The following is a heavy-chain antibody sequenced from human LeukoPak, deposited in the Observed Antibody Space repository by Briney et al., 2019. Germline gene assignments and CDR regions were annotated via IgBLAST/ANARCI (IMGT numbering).Heavy chain of an antibody. CDR3: AKKNSGYYASGIDY. Sequence: GGSLRLSCAASGFTFSSYEMNWVRQAPGKGLEWVSYISSSGSTIYYADSVKGRFTISRDNAKNSLYLQMNSLRAEDTAVYYCAKKNSGYYASGIDYWGQGTLVTVSS. J-gene: IGHJ4*02. CDR2: ISSSGSTI. V-gene: IGHV3-48*03. D-gene: IGHD3-22*01. CDR1: GFTFSSYE.